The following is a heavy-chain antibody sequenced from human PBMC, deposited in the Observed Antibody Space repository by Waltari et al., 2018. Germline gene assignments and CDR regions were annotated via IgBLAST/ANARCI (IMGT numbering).Heavy chain of an antibody. CDR2: ITPYTDST. J-gene: IGHJ4*02. Sequence: QVHLVQSGPEVKEPGASVRVACKASGYTFIPYGVSWVRQAPGQGLEWMGWITPYTDSTNLPQKFRGRLFLTTDTSTTTVSMELRGLASDDTAIYYCARDNGPFDNWGQGTLVTVSS. CDR1: GYTFIPYG. CDR3: ARDNGPFDN. V-gene: IGHV1-18*04.